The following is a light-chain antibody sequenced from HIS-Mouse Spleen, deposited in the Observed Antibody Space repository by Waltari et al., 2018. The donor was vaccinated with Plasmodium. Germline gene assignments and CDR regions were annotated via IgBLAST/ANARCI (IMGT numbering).Light chain of an antibody. CDR2: KDS. CDR3: YSAADNNRV. V-gene: IGLV3-27*01. CDR1: VLANKY. Sequence: SYELTQPSSVSVSPGQTARITCSGAVLANKYARWFQQKPGQAPVLVIYKDSERPSGIPERFSGSSSGTTVTLTISGAQVEDDADYYCYSAADNNRVFGGGTKLTVL. J-gene: IGLJ3*02.